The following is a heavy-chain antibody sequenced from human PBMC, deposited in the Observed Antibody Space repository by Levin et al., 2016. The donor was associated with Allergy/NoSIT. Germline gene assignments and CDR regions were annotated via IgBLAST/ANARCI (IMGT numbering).Heavy chain of an antibody. Sequence: SETLSLTCTVSGGSISSYYWSWIRQPPGKGLEWIGYIYYSGSTNYNPSLKSRVTISVDTSKNQFSLKLSSVTAADTAVYYCAREDVLILTDYYYYYGMDVWGQGTTVTVSS. CDR3: AREDVLILTDYYYYYGMDV. CDR1: GGSISSYY. V-gene: IGHV4-59*12. J-gene: IGHJ6*02. CDR2: IYYSGST. D-gene: IGHD2-8*01.